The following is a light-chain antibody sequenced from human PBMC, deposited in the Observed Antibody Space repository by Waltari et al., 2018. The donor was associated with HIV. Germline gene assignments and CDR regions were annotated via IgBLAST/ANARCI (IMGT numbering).Light chain of an antibody. CDR3: AAWDDSLNGVV. J-gene: IGLJ2*01. CDR2: SNN. Sequence: QSVLTQPPSASGTPGQRVTISSLGSSSNTGCNTVNWYQQLPGTAPKLLIYSNNQRPSGVPDRFSGSKSGTSASLAISGLQSEDEADYYCAAWDDSLNGVVFGGGTKLTVL. CDR1: SSNTGCNT. V-gene: IGLV1-44*01.